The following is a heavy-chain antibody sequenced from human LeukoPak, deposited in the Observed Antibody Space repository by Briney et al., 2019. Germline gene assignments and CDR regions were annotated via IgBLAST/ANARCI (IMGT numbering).Heavy chain of an antibody. CDR1: GFTFSSYG. Sequence: GRSLRLSCAASGFTFSSYGMHWVRQAPGKGLEWVAVIWYDGSNKYYADSVKGRLTISRDNSKNTLYLQMNSLRAEDTAVYYCAREAVAPSGIAAAGTSFHFDYWGQGTLVTVSS. V-gene: IGHV3-33*01. D-gene: IGHD6-13*01. CDR3: AREAVAPSGIAAAGTSFHFDY. CDR2: IWYDGSNK. J-gene: IGHJ4*02.